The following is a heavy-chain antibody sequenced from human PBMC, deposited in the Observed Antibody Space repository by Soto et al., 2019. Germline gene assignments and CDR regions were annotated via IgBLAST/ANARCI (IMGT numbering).Heavy chain of an antibody. Sequence: ASVKVSCKASGYTFTSYGISWVRQAPGQGLEWMGWISAYNGNTNYAQKLQGRVTMTTDISTSTAYMELRSLRSDDTAVYYCARATNDFWSGYSDIWGQGTMVTVSS. V-gene: IGHV1-18*01. CDR2: ISAYNGNT. D-gene: IGHD3-3*01. CDR3: ARATNDFWSGYSDI. CDR1: GYTFTSYG. J-gene: IGHJ3*02.